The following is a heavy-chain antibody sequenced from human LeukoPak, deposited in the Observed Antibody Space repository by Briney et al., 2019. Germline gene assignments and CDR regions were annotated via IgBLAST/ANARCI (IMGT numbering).Heavy chain of an antibody. V-gene: IGHV1-3*03. CDR3: ARGIFGTSPALDL. Sequence: GASVKVSCKASGYTFSTYAMHWVRQAPGQRLEWMGWINPDNGDIKYSQEFQGRVTISRDTSANTAYMELSNLRSEDMAVYFCARGIFGTSPALDLWGQGTLVTVSS. CDR1: GYTFSTYA. CDR2: INPDNGDI. D-gene: IGHD2-2*01. J-gene: IGHJ5*02.